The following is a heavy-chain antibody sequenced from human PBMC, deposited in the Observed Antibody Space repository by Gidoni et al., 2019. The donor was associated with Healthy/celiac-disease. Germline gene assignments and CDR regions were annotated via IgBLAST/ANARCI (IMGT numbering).Heavy chain of an antibody. J-gene: IGHJ3*02. D-gene: IGHD3-22*01. CDR2: IRSKANSYAT. CDR1: GFTFSGSA. V-gene: IGHV3-73*02. CDR3: TRRAPYYYDSSGFGHAFDI. Sequence: EVQLVESGGGLVQPGGSLKLSCAASGFTFSGSAMHWVRQASGKGLEWVGRIRSKANSYATAYAASVKGRFTISRDDSKNTAYLQMNSLKTEDTAVYYCTRRAPYYYDSSGFGHAFDIWGQGTMVTVSS.